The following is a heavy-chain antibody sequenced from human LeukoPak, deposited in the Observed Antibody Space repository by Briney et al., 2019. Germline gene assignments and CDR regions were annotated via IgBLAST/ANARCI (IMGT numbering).Heavy chain of an antibody. CDR1: GYTFTGYY. CDR2: INPNSGGT. V-gene: IGHV1-2*02. D-gene: IGHD3-10*01. Sequence: GASVKVSCKASGYTFTGYYMHWVRQAPGQGLEWMGWINPNSGGTNYAQKFQGRVTMTRDTSISTAYMELSRLRSDDTAVYYCASLAGSYYYGSGSGWYDAFDIWGQGTMVTVSS. CDR3: ASLAGSYYYGSGSGWYDAFDI. J-gene: IGHJ3*02.